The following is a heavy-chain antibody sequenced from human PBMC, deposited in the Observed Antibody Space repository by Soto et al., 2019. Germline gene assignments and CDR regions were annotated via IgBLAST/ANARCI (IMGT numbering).Heavy chain of an antibody. CDR1: GFTFSSYW. D-gene: IGHD5-18*01. CDR2: INSDGSST. CDR3: ARDLSYSYGHSGLYYYYGMDV. J-gene: IGHJ6*02. Sequence: GGSLRLSCAASGFTFSSYWMHWVRQAPGKGLVWVSRINSDGSSTSYADSVKGRFTISRDNAKNTLYLQMNSLRAEDTAVYYCARDLSYSYGHSGLYYYYGMDVWGQGTTVTVS. V-gene: IGHV3-74*01.